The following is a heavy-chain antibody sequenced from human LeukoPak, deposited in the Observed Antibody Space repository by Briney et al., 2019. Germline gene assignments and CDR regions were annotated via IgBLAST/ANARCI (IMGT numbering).Heavy chain of an antibody. CDR3: ASLLGWFDP. Sequence: NPSETLSLTCAVYGGSFSGYYWSWIRQPPGKGLEWIGYIYHSGSTYYNPSLKSRVTISVDRSKNQFSLKLSSVTAADTAVYYCASLLGWFDPWGQGTLVTVSS. D-gene: IGHD2-15*01. J-gene: IGHJ5*02. V-gene: IGHV4-34*01. CDR2: IYHSGST. CDR1: GGSFSGYY.